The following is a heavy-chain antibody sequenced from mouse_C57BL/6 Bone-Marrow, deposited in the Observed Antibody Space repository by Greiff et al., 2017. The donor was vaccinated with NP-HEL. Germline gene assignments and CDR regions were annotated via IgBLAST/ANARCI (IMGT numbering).Heavy chain of an antibody. CDR3: ARSYPGYAMDY. D-gene: IGHD5-1-1*01. Sequence: VQLQESGAELARPGASVKLSCKASGYTFTSYGISWVKQRTGQGLEWIGEIYPRSGNTYYNEKFKGKATLTADKSSSTAYMELRSLTSEDSAVYFCARSYPGYAMDYWGQGTSVTVSS. CDR1: GYTFTSYG. J-gene: IGHJ4*01. V-gene: IGHV1-81*01. CDR2: IYPRSGNT.